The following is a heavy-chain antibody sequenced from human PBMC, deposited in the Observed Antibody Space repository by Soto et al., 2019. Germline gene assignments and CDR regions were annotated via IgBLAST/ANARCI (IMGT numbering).Heavy chain of an antibody. CDR2: ISYDGSNK. Sequence: GGSLRLSCAASGFTFSSYAMHWVRQAPGKGPEWVAVISYDGSNKYYADSVKGRFTISRDNSKNALYLQMNSLRAEDTAVYYCARDHEILGGRTWFDPWGQGTLVTVSS. CDR1: GFTFSSYA. J-gene: IGHJ5*02. D-gene: IGHD3-16*01. CDR3: ARDHEILGGRTWFDP. V-gene: IGHV3-30-3*01.